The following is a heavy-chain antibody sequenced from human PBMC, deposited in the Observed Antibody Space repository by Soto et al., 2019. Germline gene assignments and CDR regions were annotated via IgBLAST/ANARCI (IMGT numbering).Heavy chain of an antibody. CDR2: IYYSGST. Sequence: SETLSLTCTVSGGSISSYYWSWIRQPPGKGLEWIGYIYYSGSTNYNPSLKSRVTISVDTSKNQFSLKLSSVTAADTAVYYCASGRGYSSSWYWAWFDPWGQGTLVTVSS. CDR1: GGSISSYY. CDR3: ASGRGYSSSWYWAWFDP. V-gene: IGHV4-59*08. D-gene: IGHD6-13*01. J-gene: IGHJ5*02.